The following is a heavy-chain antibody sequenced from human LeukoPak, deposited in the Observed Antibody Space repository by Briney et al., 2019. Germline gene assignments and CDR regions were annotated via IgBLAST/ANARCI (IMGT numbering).Heavy chain of an antibody. D-gene: IGHD5-12*01. Sequence: PSQTLSLTCTVSGGSISTVTYYWSWIRQNTGGGLEWIGYIDYTGSTWYNPFLSSRLTMSIDTSKNQFSLNLNSVTAADMAVYYCARRPYRGYRSFDSWGRGTLVTVSS. CDR1: GGSISTVTYY. CDR3: ARRPYRGYRSFDS. CDR2: IDYTGST. J-gene: IGHJ4*02. V-gene: IGHV4-31*03.